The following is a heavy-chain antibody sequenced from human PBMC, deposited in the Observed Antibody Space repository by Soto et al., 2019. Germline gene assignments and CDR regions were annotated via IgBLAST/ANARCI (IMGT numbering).Heavy chain of an antibody. D-gene: IGHD4-17*01. V-gene: IGHV4-30-4*01. Sequence: QVQLQESGPGLVKPTQTLSLTSTVSGGSINSGDYYWSWIRYPPGKGLEWIGYIYYSGSTYYNPSLTSRVTISVDTSKNQFSLKLSSVTAADTAVYYCARGYGDDYWGQGTLVTVSS. CDR2: IYYSGST. CDR3: ARGYGDDY. CDR1: GGSINSGDYY. J-gene: IGHJ4*02.